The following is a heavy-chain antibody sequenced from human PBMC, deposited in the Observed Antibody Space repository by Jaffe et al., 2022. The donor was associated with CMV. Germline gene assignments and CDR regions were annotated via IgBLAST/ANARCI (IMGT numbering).Heavy chain of an antibody. CDR1: GFTVSSEY. CDR2: IYRGGNK. V-gene: IGHV3-53*01. Sequence: EVQLVESGGGLIQPGGSLRLSCAASGFTVSSEYMSWVRQAPGKGLEWVSVIYRGGNKYYADSVWGRFTISRDGSKNTMYLQMNSLRVEDTAVYYCVGVDYGENLFDPWGQGTLVTVSS. CDR3: VGVDYGENLFDP. D-gene: IGHD4-17*01. J-gene: IGHJ5*02.